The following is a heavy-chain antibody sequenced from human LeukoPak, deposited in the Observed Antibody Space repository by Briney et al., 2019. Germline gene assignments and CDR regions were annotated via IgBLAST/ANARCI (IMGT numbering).Heavy chain of an antibody. Sequence: SETLSLTCTVSGGSISSGDYYWSWIRQPPGKGLEWIGYIYYSGSTYYNPSLKSRVTISVDTSKNQFSLKLSSVTAVDTAVYYCARFGSNPGENNWFDPWGQGTLVTVSS. J-gene: IGHJ5*02. CDR2: IYYSGST. CDR1: GGSISSGDYY. V-gene: IGHV4-30-4*01. D-gene: IGHD4-11*01. CDR3: ARFGSNPGENNWFDP.